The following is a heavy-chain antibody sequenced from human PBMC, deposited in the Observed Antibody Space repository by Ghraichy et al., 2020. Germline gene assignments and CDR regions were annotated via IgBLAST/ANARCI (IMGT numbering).Heavy chain of an antibody. CDR3: AREGYCSSTSCYTRYYYYYYGMDV. CDR1: GYTFTSYG. J-gene: IGHJ6*02. Sequence: ASVKVSCKASGYTFTSYGISWVRQAPGQGLEWVGWISAYNGNTNYAQKLQGRVTMTTDTSTSTAYMELRSLRSDDTAVYYCAREGYCSSTSCYTRYYYYYYGMDVWGQGTTVTVSS. V-gene: IGHV1-18*01. CDR2: ISAYNGNT. D-gene: IGHD2-2*02.